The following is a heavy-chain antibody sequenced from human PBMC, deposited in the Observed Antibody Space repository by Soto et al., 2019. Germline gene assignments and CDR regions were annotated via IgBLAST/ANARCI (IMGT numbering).Heavy chain of an antibody. V-gene: IGHV1-69*02. D-gene: IGHD3-10*01. J-gene: IGHJ4*02. Sequence: QVQLVQSGAEVKKPGSSVKVSCQASGGTFRSYSINWVRQAPGKGLEWMGRIIPIVGISNYAQSFQGRVTLSAETSTTTAYMALSSLRSEDTAVYYCARVGGPGGSGNDRGYWGQGNVVSVPS. CDR3: ARVGGPGGSGNDRGY. CDR1: GGTFRSYS. CDR2: IIPIVGIS.